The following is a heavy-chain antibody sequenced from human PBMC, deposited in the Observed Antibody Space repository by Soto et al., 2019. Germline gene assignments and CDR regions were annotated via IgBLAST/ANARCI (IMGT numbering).Heavy chain of an antibody. J-gene: IGHJ5*02. V-gene: IGHV3-23*01. CDR1: GFIFENFG. D-gene: IGHD1-26*01. CDR3: AKNQGVELVPLATVDCFDP. Sequence: EVVLLESGGGLEQPGGSLRLSCAASGFIFENFGMSWVRQAPGRGLEWISSISGSGFKKYYADFVKGRFTISRDNSKSTVYLELNNLSAEDTAVYHCAKNQGVELVPLATVDCFDPWGQGSVVTVSS. CDR2: ISGSGFKK.